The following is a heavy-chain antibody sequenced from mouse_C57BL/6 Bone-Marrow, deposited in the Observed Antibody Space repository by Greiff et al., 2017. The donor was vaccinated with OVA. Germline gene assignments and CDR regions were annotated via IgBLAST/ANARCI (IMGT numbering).Heavy chain of an antibody. Sequence: EVKLMESGGGLVKPGGSLKLSCAASGFTFSDYGMHWVRQAPEKGLEWVAYISSGSSTIYYADTVKGRFTMSRDNAKNTLFLQMTSLRSEDTAMYYCARLYDGYYYFDYWGQGTTLTVSS. CDR2: ISSGSSTI. CDR3: ARLYDGYYYFDY. D-gene: IGHD2-3*01. CDR1: GFTFSDYG. V-gene: IGHV5-17*01. J-gene: IGHJ2*01.